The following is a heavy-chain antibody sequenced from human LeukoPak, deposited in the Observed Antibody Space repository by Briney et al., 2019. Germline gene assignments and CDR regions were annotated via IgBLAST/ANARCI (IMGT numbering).Heavy chain of an antibody. CDR3: ARHYYFDSSAYHYREFDY. CDR2: ISSSSTYI. V-gene: IGHV3-21*01. CDR1: GFTFSDYS. J-gene: IGHJ4*02. D-gene: IGHD3-22*01. Sequence: GGSLRLSCAASGFTFSDYSMNWVRQAPGKGLEWVSSISSSSTYIYYADSVKGRFTVSRDNAKNSLYLQMNSLRAEDTAVYYCARHYYFDSSAYHYREFDYWGQGTLVTVSS.